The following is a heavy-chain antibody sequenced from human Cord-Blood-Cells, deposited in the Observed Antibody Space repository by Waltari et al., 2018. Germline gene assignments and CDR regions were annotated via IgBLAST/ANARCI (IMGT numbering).Heavy chain of an antibody. CDR2: IIPIFGTA. J-gene: IGHJ3*02. V-gene: IGHV1-69*01. D-gene: IGHD7-27*01. CDR3: ARGVARLGIRRDAFDI. Sequence: QVQLVQSGAEVKKPGSSVKVSCKASGGTFSSYAISWVRQAPGQGRGWMGGIIPIFGTANYAQKVQGRVTITADESTSTAYMELSSLRSEDTAVYYCARGVARLGIRRDAFDIWGQGTMVTVSS. CDR1: GGTFSSYA.